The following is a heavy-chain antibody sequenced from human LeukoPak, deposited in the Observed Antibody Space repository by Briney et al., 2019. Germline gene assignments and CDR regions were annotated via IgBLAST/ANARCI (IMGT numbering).Heavy chain of an antibody. Sequence: PSETLSLTCAVYGGSFSGYYWSWIRQPPGKGLEWIGEINHSGSTNYNPSLKSRVTISVDTSKNQFSLKLSSVTAADTAVYYCARHRRRTGRYIVVVPAAIWFDPWGQGTLVTVSS. CDR2: INHSGST. CDR3: ARHRRRTGRYIVVVPAAIWFDP. V-gene: IGHV4-34*01. CDR1: GGSFSGYY. J-gene: IGHJ5*02. D-gene: IGHD2-2*01.